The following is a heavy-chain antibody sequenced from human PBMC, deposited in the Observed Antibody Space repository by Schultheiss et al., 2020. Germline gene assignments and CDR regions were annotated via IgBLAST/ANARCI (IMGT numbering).Heavy chain of an antibody. V-gene: IGHV3-7*01. D-gene: IGHD3-9*01. CDR2: IKQDGSEK. CDR3: ARDLRYFDWGTFNWFDP. Sequence: GSLKISCAASGFTFSSYWMSWVRQAPGKGLEWVANIKQDGSEKYYVDSVKGRFTISRDNAKNSLYLQMNSLRAEDTAVYYCARDLRYFDWGTFNWFDPWGQGTLVTVSS. J-gene: IGHJ5*02. CDR1: GFTFSSYW.